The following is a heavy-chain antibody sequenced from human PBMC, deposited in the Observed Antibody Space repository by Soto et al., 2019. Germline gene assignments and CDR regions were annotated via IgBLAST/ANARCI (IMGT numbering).Heavy chain of an antibody. CDR2: ISYDGSNK. V-gene: IGHV3-30*18. J-gene: IGHJ6*02. CDR3: AKDYCSSTSCYFLYYGMEV. CDR1: GFTFSSYG. D-gene: IGHD2-2*01. Sequence: PGGSLRLSCAASGFTFSSYGMHWVRQAPGKGLEWVAVISYDGSNKYYADSVKGRFTISRDNSKNTLYLQMNSLRAEDTAVYYCAKDYCSSTSCYFLYYGMEVWGQGTTVTVSS.